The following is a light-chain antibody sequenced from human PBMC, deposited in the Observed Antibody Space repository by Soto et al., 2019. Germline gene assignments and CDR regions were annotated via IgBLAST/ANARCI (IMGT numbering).Light chain of an antibody. CDR2: GAS. V-gene: IGKV3-20*01. CDR1: PIVGGSY. CDR3: QQYGSSPPWT. Sequence: EIVLTQSPGTLSLSPGERATLSCRASPIVGGSYLAWYQHKPGQAPRLLIYGASSRATGIPDRFSGSGSGTDFTLTISRLEPEDFAVYYCQQYGSSPPWTFGQGTKVEIK. J-gene: IGKJ1*01.